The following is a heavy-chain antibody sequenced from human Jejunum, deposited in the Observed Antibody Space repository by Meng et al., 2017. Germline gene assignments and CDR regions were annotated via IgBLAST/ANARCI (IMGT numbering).Heavy chain of an antibody. CDR1: GFTFSTYS. CDR3: VRSAYFDS. Sequence: GGSLRLSCAASGFTFSTYSMNWVRQAPGKGLEWVSSIASGSDYMYYADSLGGRFTVSRDNTKNSLYLQMNNLRVEDTAVYYCVRSAYFDSWGQGSLVTVS. J-gene: IGHJ4*02. CDR2: IASGSDYM. V-gene: IGHV3-21*01.